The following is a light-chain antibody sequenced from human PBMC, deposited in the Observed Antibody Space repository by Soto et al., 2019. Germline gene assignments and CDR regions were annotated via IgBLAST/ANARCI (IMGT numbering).Light chain of an antibody. V-gene: IGKV1-9*01. Sequence: DIQLTQSPSFLSASVGDRVTITCRASQGISSYLAWYQQKPGKAPKLLLYAASTLQSGVPSRFSGSGSGTEFTLTISSLQSEDFATYYCQQLNSYPLFGPGTKVDIK. CDR1: QGISSY. J-gene: IGKJ3*01. CDR2: AAS. CDR3: QQLNSYPL.